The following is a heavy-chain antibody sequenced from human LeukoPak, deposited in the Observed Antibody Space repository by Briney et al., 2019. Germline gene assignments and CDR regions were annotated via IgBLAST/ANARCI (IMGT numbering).Heavy chain of an antibody. CDR2: IHTGGIT. CDR1: GFTVSSSY. D-gene: IGHD3-10*01. J-gene: IGHJ4*02. Sequence: GRSLRLSCAASGFTVSSSYMSWVRQAPGKGLEWVSVIHTGGITYYADSVKGRFSISRDNSKNTLYLQMNSLRVEDTALYYCARGGVPAYFDYWGQGALVTVSS. CDR3: ARGGVPAYFDY. V-gene: IGHV3-66*01.